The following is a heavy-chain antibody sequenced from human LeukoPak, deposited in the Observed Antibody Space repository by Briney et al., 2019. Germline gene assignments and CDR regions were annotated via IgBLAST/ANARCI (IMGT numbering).Heavy chain of an antibody. V-gene: IGHV3-23*01. CDR2: ISGSGGST. CDR3: ARDILTGSQSRFQH. Sequence: GGSLRLSCAASGFTFSSYAMSWVRQAPGKGLEWVSAISGSGGSTYYADSVKGRFTISRDNAKNSLYLQMNSLRAEDTAVYYCARDILTGSQSRFQHWGQGTLVTVSS. J-gene: IGHJ1*01. CDR1: GFTFSSYA. D-gene: IGHD3-9*01.